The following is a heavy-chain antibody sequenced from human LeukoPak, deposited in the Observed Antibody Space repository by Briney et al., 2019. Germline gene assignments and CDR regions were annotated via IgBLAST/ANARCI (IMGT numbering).Heavy chain of an antibody. J-gene: IGHJ4*02. Sequence: SETLSLTCTVSGGSISSYYWSWIRQPPGKGLEWIGYIYYSGSTNYNPSLKSRVTISVDTSKNQFSLKLSSVTAADTAVYYCARLGIPYYYGSGSARGGFDYWGQGTLVTVSS. CDR3: ARLGIPYYYGSGSARGGFDY. CDR2: IYYSGST. D-gene: IGHD3-10*01. V-gene: IGHV4-59*12. CDR1: GGSISSYY.